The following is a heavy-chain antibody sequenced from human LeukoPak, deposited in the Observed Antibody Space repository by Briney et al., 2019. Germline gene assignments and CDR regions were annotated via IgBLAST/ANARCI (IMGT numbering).Heavy chain of an antibody. Sequence: PSETLSLTCAVYGGSFSGYYWSWIRQPPEKGLEWIGEINHSGSTNYNPSLKSRVTISVDTSKNQFSLKLSSVTAADTAVYYCARGGIQLWSGPFDPWGQGTLVTVSS. CDR1: GGSFSGYY. CDR2: INHSGST. D-gene: IGHD5-18*01. CDR3: ARGGIQLWSGPFDP. J-gene: IGHJ5*02. V-gene: IGHV4-34*01.